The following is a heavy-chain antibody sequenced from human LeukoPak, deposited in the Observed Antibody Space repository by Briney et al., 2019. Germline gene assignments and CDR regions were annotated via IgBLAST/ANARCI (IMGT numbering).Heavy chain of an antibody. D-gene: IGHD1-1*01. CDR2: ISGSGGST. J-gene: IGHJ6*02. Sequence: GGSLRLSCAASGFTFSSYAMSWVRQAPGKVLEWVSAISGSGGSTYYADSVKGRFTISRDNSKNTLYLQMNSLRAEDTAVYYCANGRQGLYYYYGMDVWGQGTTVTVSS. CDR1: GFTFSSYA. V-gene: IGHV3-23*01. CDR3: ANGRQGLYYYYGMDV.